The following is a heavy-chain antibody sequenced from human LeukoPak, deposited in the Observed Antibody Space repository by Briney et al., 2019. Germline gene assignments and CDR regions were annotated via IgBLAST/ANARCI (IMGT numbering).Heavy chain of an antibody. D-gene: IGHD6-6*01. Sequence: SGTLSVTCTVSGGSISSSSYYWGSIRLPPGKWLGWIGSIYYSGRTYYNPSLKSRVTISVDTYKNQFSLKLSSVTAADTAVYYCARDRGSSSSPGMDVWGKGTTVTVSS. J-gene: IGHJ6*04. CDR3: ARDRGSSSSPGMDV. CDR1: GGSISSSSYY. V-gene: IGHV4-39*07. CDR2: IYYSGRT.